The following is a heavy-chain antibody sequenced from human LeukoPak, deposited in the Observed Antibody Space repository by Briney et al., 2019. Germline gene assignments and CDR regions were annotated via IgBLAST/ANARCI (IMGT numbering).Heavy chain of an antibody. CDR2: IYYSGST. Sequence: PSETLSLTCTVSGGSISSGGYYWRWIRQHPGKGLEWIGYIYYSGSTYYNPSLKSRVTISVDTSKNQFSLKLSSVTAADTAVYYCARVNRFDDYVWGSYRHAIYFDYWGQGTLVTVSS. CDR3: ARVNRFDDYVWGSYRHAIYFDY. J-gene: IGHJ4*02. D-gene: IGHD3-16*02. V-gene: IGHV4-31*03. CDR1: GGSISSGGYY.